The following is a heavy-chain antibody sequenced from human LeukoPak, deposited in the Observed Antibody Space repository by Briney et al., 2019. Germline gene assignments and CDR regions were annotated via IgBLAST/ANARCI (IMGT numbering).Heavy chain of an antibody. J-gene: IGHJ4*02. D-gene: IGHD3-10*01. CDR3: ASYTMVRGVDY. CDR2: IYHSGST. V-gene: IGHV4-38-2*02. CDR1: GYSISSGYY. Sequence: SETLSLTCTVSGYSISSGYYWGWIRQPPGKGLEWIGSIYHSGSTYYNPSLKSRVTISVDTSKNQFSLKLSSVTAADTAVYHCASYTMVRGVDYWGQGTLVTVSS.